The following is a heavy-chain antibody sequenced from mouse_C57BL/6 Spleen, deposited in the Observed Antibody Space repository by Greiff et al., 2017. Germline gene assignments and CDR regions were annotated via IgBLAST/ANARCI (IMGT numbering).Heavy chain of an antibody. CDR1: GYTFTSYW. CDR2: INPSNGGT. D-gene: IGHD4-1*01. V-gene: IGHV1-53*01. J-gene: IGHJ1*03. Sequence: QVQLQQPGTELVKPGASVKLSCKASGYTFTSYWMHWVKQRPGQGLEWIGNINPSNGGTNYNEKFKSKATLTVDKSSSTAYMQLSSLTSEDSAVYDCARSLNWDWYFDVWGTVTTVTVSS. CDR3: ARSLNWDWYFDV.